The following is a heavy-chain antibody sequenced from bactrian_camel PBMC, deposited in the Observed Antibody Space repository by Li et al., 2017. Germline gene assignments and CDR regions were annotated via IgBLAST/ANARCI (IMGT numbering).Heavy chain of an antibody. J-gene: IGHJ4*01. V-gene: IGHV3S1*01. CDR2: TGGGSGRT. CDR1: LNPDSRYC. Sequence: HVQLVESGGDSVQAGGSLRLSCVTSLNPDSRYCLGWIRQVPGKEREGVAGTGGGSGRTYYTGSVKGRFTISQDNAKNTVYLQMNSLKSEDTALYYCATDHDLRLRTVLSAKGTYNYWGQGTQVTVS. D-gene: IGHD3*01. CDR3: ATDHDLRLRTVLSAKGTYNY.